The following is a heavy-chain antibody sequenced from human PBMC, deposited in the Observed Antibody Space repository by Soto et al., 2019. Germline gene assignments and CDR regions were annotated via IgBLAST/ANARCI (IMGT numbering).Heavy chain of an antibody. CDR3: ARAHYDLWSGTRDYFDY. V-gene: IGHV3-30*03. Sequence: QVQLVESGGGVVQSGKSLRLSCAASGFTFRNYAMHWVRQAPGKGLEWVAVISYDGSEKFYAASVEGRFAISRDKSGNTVYFKMNSLRVEDTAVYYCARAHYDLWSGTRDYFDYWGQGPLVTVSS. D-gene: IGHD3-3*01. CDR2: ISYDGSEK. CDR1: GFTFRNYA. J-gene: IGHJ4*02.